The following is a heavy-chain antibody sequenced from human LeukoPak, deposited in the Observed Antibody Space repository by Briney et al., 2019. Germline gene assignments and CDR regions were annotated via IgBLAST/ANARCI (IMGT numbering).Heavy chain of an antibody. CDR3: ARRYFDL. V-gene: IGHV3-7*01. Sequence: GGSLRLSCAASGFTFNTFWMSWVRQAPGKGPEWVANIKQDGSVMHYVDSVKGRFTISRDNAKSSLYLQMNSLRAEDTGVYYCARRYFDLWGRGTLVTVSS. CDR1: GFTFNTFW. J-gene: IGHJ2*01. CDR2: IKQDGSVM.